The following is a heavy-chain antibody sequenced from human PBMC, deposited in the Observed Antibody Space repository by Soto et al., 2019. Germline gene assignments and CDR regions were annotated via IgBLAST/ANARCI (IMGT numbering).Heavy chain of an antibody. J-gene: IGHJ4*02. CDR2: LYYSGNT. CDR3: ARGVTNSWYYFDY. Sequence: SETLSLTCTVSGGSIISSTYYWVLIRQPPGKGLDWIGNLYYSGNTYYAPSLKSRVTISVDSSKNQFSLKLNSVTAADTAVYYCARGVTNSWYYFDYWGQGTLVTVSS. D-gene: IGHD6-13*01. V-gene: IGHV4-39*01. CDR1: GGSIISSTYY.